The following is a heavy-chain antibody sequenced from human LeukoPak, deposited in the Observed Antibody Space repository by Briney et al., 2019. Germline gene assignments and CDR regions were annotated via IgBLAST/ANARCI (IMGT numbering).Heavy chain of an antibody. CDR3: ARDTRTMTAVTRGQHYYYGLDV. V-gene: IGHV1-46*01. CDR1: GYTFTNYY. Sequence: ASVRVSCKASGYTFTNYYLHWVRQAPGHGLEWMAIINPSDGGTYYEQKLQGRVTVTRDTSTSTVYMELSSLRSEDTAVYHCARDTRTMTAVTRGQHYYYGLDVWGQGTTVTVSS. CDR2: INPSDGGT. D-gene: IGHD4-17*01. J-gene: IGHJ6*02.